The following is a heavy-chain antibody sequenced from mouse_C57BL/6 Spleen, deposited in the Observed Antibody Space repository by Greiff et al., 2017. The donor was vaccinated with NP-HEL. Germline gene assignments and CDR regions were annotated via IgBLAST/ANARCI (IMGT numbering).Heavy chain of an antibody. CDR1: GYTFTSYW. D-gene: IGHD1-1*01. Sequence: QVQLQQSGTELVKPGASVKLSCKASGYTFTSYWMHWVKQRPGQGLEWIGNINPSNGGTNYNEKFKSKATLTVDKSSSTAYMQLSSLTSEDSAVYYCARWCLPSTTVVPFDYWGQGTTLTVSS. CDR3: ARWCLPSTTVVPFDY. V-gene: IGHV1-53*01. J-gene: IGHJ2*01. CDR2: INPSNGGT.